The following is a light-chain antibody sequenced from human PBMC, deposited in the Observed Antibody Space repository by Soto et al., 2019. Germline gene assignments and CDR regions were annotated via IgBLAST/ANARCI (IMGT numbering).Light chain of an antibody. J-gene: IGKJ1*01. Sequence: DIPMTQSPSTLSASVGDRVTITCRASQSISSWLAWYQQKPGKAPMLLIYDASSLESGVPSRFSGSGSGTEFTLTISSLQPDDFATYYCQQYNSYSGAFGQGTKVEIK. CDR3: QQYNSYSGA. CDR1: QSISSW. V-gene: IGKV1-5*01. CDR2: DAS.